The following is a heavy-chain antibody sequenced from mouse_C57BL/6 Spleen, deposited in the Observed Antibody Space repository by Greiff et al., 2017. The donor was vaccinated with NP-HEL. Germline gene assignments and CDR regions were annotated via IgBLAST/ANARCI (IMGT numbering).Heavy chain of an antibody. Sequence: QVQLKQSGAELARPGASVKLSCKASGYTFTSYGISWVKQRTGQGLEWIGEIYPRSGNTYYNEKFKGKATLTADKSSSTAYMELRSLTSEDAAVYVCARPYYYGSRGFAYWGQGALVTVAA. D-gene: IGHD1-1*01. CDR3: ARPYYYGSRGFAY. J-gene: IGHJ3*01. CDR1: GYTFTSYG. V-gene: IGHV1-81*01. CDR2: IYPRSGNT.